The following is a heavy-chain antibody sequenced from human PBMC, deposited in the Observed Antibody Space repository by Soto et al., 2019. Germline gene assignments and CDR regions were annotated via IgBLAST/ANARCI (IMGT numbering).Heavy chain of an antibody. J-gene: IGHJ4*02. D-gene: IGHD6-19*01. V-gene: IGHV4-31*03. CDR3: ARTPGIAVAGMGAEYYFDY. CDR2: IYYSGST. CDR1: GGSISSGGYY. Sequence: PSETLSLTCTVSGGSISSGGYYWSWIRRHPGKGLEWIGYIYYSGSTYYNPSLKSRVTISVDTSKNQFSLKLSSVTAADTAVYYCARTPGIAVAGMGAEYYFDYWGQGTLVTVSS.